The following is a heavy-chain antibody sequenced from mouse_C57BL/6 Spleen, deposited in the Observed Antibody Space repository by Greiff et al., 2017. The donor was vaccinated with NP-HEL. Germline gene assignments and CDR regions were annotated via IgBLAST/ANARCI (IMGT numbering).Heavy chain of an antibody. D-gene: IGHD2-3*01. V-gene: IGHV1-39*01. Sequence: VQLKQSGPELVKPGASVKISCKASGYSFTDYNMNWVKQSNGKSLEWIGVINPNYGTTSYNQKFKGKATLTVDPSSSTAYMQLNSLAAEDSAVYYCARGVYDGYPAWFAYWGQGTLVTVSA. CDR1: GYSFTDYN. CDR2: INPNYGTT. CDR3: ARGVYDGYPAWFAY. J-gene: IGHJ3*01.